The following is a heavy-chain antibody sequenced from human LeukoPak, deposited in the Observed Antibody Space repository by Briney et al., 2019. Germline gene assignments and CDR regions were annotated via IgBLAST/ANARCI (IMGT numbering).Heavy chain of an antibody. CDR3: AKTRRNSGYGLFDY. Sequence: PGGSLRLSCAASGFTFSSYGMHWVRQAPGKGLEWVAVISYDGSNKYYADSVKGRFTISRDNSKNTLYLQMNSLRAEDTAVYYCAKTRRNSGYGLFDYWGQGTLVTVSS. CDR1: GFTFSSYG. J-gene: IGHJ4*02. D-gene: IGHD5-12*01. V-gene: IGHV3-30*18. CDR2: ISYDGSNK.